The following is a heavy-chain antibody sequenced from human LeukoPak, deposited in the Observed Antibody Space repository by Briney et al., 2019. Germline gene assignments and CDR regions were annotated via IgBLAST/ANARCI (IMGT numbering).Heavy chain of an antibody. CDR3: ARMSYDVLTGNYHVFDY. Sequence: SETLSLTCSVSGGSISSCYWTWVRQPPGKGLEWIGYIYYSGSTNYNPSLKSRVTISIDTSKNQFSLRLNSVTAADTAVYYCARMSYDVLTGNYHVFDYWGQGTLVTVSS. V-gene: IGHV4-59*01. J-gene: IGHJ4*02. CDR1: GGSISSCY. D-gene: IGHD3-9*01. CDR2: IYYSGST.